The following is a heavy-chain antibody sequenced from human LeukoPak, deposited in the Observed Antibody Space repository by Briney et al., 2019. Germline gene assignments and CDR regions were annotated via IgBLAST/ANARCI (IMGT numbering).Heavy chain of an antibody. CDR2: INDIVVHI. J-gene: IGHJ5*02. D-gene: IGHD4-17*01. CDR1: GFIFNKFS. CDR3: ARGHYGYGFAP. V-gene: IGHV3-21*01. Sequence: GGSLRLSCAASGFIFNKFSMNWVRQDPGAGLEWVSSINDIVVHIYYADSAKGRFTISRDNAKNSLYLQMNSLRVEDTAVYYCARGHYGYGFAPWGQGALVTVSS.